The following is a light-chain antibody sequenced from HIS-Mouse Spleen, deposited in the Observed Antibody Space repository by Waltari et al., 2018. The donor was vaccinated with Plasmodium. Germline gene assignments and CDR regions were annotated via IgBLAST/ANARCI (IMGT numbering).Light chain of an antibody. CDR1: SSDVGGYNY. Sequence: QSALTQPRSVSGSPGQSVTISCTGTSSDVGGYNYVSWYQQHPGKAPKFMIYDVSKRPSGVPDRFSVSKSGNTASLTISGLQAEDEADYYCCSYAGSYTYVFGTGTKVTVL. J-gene: IGLJ1*01. V-gene: IGLV2-11*01. CDR2: DVS. CDR3: CSYAGSYTYV.